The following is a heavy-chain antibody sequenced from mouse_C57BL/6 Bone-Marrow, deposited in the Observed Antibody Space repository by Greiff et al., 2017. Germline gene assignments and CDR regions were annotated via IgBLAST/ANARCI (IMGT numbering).Heavy chain of an antibody. Sequence: EVMLVESGGGLVKPGGSLKLSCAASGFTFSSYAMSWVRQTPEKRLEWVATISDGGSYTYYPDNVKGRFTISRYNAKNNLYLQMSHLKSEDTAMYYCARVIYYGLWFAYWGQGTLVTVSA. V-gene: IGHV5-4*03. CDR2: ISDGGSYT. CDR1: GFTFSSYA. J-gene: IGHJ3*01. D-gene: IGHD2-1*01. CDR3: ARVIYYGLWFAY.